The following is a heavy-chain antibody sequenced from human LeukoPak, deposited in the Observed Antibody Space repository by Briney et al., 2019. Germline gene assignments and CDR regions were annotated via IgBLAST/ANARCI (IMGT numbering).Heavy chain of an antibody. CDR1: GYTFTSYD. CDR2: MNPNCGNT. CDR3: AGGYEERPGYWYYDFWSGYYGVYYYYYMDV. Sequence: ASVKVSCKASGYTFTSYDINSVRQATGQGREWVGWMNPNCGNTDYAHKFQGRVTMTRNTSISTGYVELSSLRSAGTAVYCCAGGYEERPGYWYYDFWSGYYGVYYYYYMDVSGKGTTVTVSS. V-gene: IGHV1-8*01. J-gene: IGHJ6*03. D-gene: IGHD3-3*01.